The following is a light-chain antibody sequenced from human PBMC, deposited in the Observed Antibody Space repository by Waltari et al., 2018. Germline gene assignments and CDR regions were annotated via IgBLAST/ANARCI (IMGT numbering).Light chain of an antibody. Sequence: QSVLTQPPSVSETPGQRVTISCSCSGSNIFSTTVHWYQPVPGAAPKLLLFNNNERSSGIPDRFSGSKSGTSASLAISGLRSEDEADYYCAAWDDSLNGPVFGGGTKLTVL. CDR2: NNN. CDR3: AAWDDSLNGPV. V-gene: IGLV1-44*01. CDR1: GSNIFSTT. J-gene: IGLJ3*02.